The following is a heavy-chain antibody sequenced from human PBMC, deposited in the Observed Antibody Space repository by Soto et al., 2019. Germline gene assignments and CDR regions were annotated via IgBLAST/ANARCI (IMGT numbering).Heavy chain of an antibody. D-gene: IGHD5-18*01. V-gene: IGHV3-21*01. Sequence: RQPAGKGLEWVSSISSSSSYIYYADSVKGRFTISRDNAKNSLYLQMNSLRAEDTAVYYCARDPRYSYGYRDYWGQGTRVTVS. CDR2: ISSSSSYI. J-gene: IGHJ4*02. CDR3: ARDPRYSYGYRDY.